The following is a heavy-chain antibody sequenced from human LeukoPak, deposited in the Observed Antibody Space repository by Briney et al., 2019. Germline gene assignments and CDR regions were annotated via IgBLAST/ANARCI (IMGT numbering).Heavy chain of an antibody. V-gene: IGHV4-59*01. Sequence: SETLSLTCNISGGSISRYYWSWIRQPPGKGLEWIGYVYFTGNTNYNPSLKSRLAISVDTSKNLLSLTLSSVTAADTAVYYCARSGNWFDPRGQGTLVTVSS. J-gene: IGHJ5*02. D-gene: IGHD3-10*01. CDR3: ARSGNWFDP. CDR2: VYFTGNT. CDR1: GGSISRYY.